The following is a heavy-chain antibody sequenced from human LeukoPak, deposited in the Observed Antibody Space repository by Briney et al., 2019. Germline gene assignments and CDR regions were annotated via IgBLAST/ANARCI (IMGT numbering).Heavy chain of an antibody. J-gene: IGHJ4*02. CDR1: GGSISSGDYS. D-gene: IGHD4-17*01. CDR2: IYYSGST. V-gene: IGHV4-61*08. CDR3: AREGGPYGDLDY. Sequence: SETLSLTCAVSGGSISSGDYSWSCIRQPPGKGLEWIGYIYYSGSTNYNPSLKSRVTISVDTSKNQFSLKLSSVTAADTAVYYCAREGGPYGDLDYWGQGTLVTVSS.